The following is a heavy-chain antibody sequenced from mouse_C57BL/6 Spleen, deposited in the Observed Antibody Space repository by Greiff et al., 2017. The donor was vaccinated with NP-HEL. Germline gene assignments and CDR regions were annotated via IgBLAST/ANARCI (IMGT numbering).Heavy chain of an antibody. J-gene: IGHJ3*01. CDR2: VDPSDSYP. CDR1: GYTFTSYW. V-gene: IGHV1-50*01. Sequence: QVQLQQPGAELVKPGASVKLSCKASGYTFTSYWMQWVKQRPGQGLEWIGEVDPSDSYPNYNQKFKGKATLTVDTSSSTAYMQLSSLTSEDSSVYYCALGNPAWFAYWGQGTLVTVSA. CDR3: ALGNPAWFAY. D-gene: IGHD2-1*01.